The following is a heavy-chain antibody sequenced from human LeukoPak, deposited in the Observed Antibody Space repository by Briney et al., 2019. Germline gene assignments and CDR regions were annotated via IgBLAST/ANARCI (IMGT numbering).Heavy chain of an antibody. CDR3: ARDEDGYNYRY. V-gene: IGHV1-69*05. CDR2: IIPIFGTA. D-gene: IGHD5-24*01. Sequence: SVKVSCKASGGTFSSYAISWVRQAPGQGLEWMGRIIPIFGTANYAQKFQGGVTITTDESTSTAYMELSSLRSEDTAVYYCARDEDGYNYRYWGQGTLVTVSS. J-gene: IGHJ4*02. CDR1: GGTFSSYA.